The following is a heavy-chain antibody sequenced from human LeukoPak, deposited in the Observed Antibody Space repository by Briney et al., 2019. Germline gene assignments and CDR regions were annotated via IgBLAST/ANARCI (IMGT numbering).Heavy chain of an antibody. J-gene: IGHJ4*02. CDR3: AGGGIAANLDF. CDR1: AFTFSDYY. V-gene: IGHV3-11*01. Sequence: PGGSLRLSCAASAFTFSDYYMSWIRQAPGKGLEWVSYITGSGSTKYYADSVKGRFTISRDNAKNSLYLQMNSLRAEDTAVYYCAGGGIAANLDFWGQGTLVTVSS. CDR2: ITGSGSTK. D-gene: IGHD6-13*01.